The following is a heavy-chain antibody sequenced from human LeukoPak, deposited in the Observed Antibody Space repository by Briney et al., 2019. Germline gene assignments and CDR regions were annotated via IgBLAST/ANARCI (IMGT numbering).Heavy chain of an antibody. CDR2: IYYSGST. Sequence: SETLSLTCTVSGGSISSYYWSWIRQPPGKGLEWIGYIYYSGSTNYNPSLKSRVTISVDTSKNQFSLKLSSVTAADTAAYYCARGAYDFWSGYYVGSWFDPWGQGTLVTVSS. D-gene: IGHD3-3*01. CDR3: ARGAYDFWSGYYVGSWFDP. J-gene: IGHJ5*02. V-gene: IGHV4-59*01. CDR1: GGSISSYY.